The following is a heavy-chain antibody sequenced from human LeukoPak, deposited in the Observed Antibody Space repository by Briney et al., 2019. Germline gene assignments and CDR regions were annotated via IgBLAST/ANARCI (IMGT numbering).Heavy chain of an antibody. CDR3: GMSGDRVHHQDVVFEV. CDR1: GYSFTSYC. Sequence: GESLKISCKVSGYSFTSYCISWVRQMPGKGLEWMGVIYPGDSGPTYSPSFQGQFPISVDKSINTAYRKWTSWEASDTPRYSCGMSGDRVHHQDVVFEVWGKGTMVTVST. V-gene: IGHV5-51*01. CDR2: IYPGDSGP. D-gene: IGHD1-26*01. J-gene: IGHJ3*01.